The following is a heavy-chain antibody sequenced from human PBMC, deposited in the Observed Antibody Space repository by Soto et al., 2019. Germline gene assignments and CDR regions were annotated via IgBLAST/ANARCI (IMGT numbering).Heavy chain of an antibody. CDR1: GYTFTSYG. CDR2: ISAYNGNT. V-gene: IGHV1-18*01. Sequence: ASVKVSCKASGYTFTSYGINWVRQAPGEGLKWMGWISAYNGNTNFAQNQGRVTLTTDTSPSTAYMGLRSMRSDDTAVYYAGGDSVYGGNCGPAYCGQGTLVTVYS. D-gene: IGHD2-15*01. J-gene: IGHJ4*02. CDR3: GGDSVYGGNCGPAY.